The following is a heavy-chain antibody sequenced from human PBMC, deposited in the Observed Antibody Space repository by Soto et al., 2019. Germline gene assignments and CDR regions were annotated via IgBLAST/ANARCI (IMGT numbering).Heavy chain of an antibody. D-gene: IGHD3-3*01. CDR2: ISFDGNNE. Sequence: QVQLVESGGGVVQPGRSLRLSCAGSGFTFSSYAMHWVRQAPGKGLEWVAVISFDGNNEYYADSVKGRFTISRDSYKNTLFLQMNSLRPEDTAVYYCARDWSRYVGSDYGMDVWGQGTTVTVSS. CDR1: GFTFSSYA. V-gene: IGHV3-30-3*01. CDR3: ARDWSRYVGSDYGMDV. J-gene: IGHJ6*02.